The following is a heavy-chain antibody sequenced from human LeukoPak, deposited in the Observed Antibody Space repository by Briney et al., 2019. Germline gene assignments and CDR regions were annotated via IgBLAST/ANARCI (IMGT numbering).Heavy chain of an antibody. Sequence: GGSLRLSCAASGFTVSSNYMNWVRQAPGERPEWVANIKEDGSEKYYVDSVKGRFTISRDNAKNSLYLQMNSPRAEDTAVYYCATGRTKKYWGQGTLVTVSS. CDR1: GFTVSSNY. V-gene: IGHV3-7*01. J-gene: IGHJ4*02. D-gene: IGHD2-8*01. CDR3: ATGRTKKY. CDR2: IKEDGSEK.